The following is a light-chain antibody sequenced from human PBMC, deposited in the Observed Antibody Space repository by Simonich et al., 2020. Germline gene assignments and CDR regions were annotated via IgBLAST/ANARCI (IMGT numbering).Light chain of an antibody. CDR1: QSISSY. V-gene: IGKV1-39*01. J-gene: IGKJ5*01. Sequence: DIQMTQSPSSLSASVGDRVTITCRASQSISSYLNWYQQKPGKAPKPLIYAASRLQSGVPSRFSGSGSGTDFTLTISSLEPEDFAVYYCQQRSNWITFGQGTRLEIK. CDR3: QQRSNWIT. CDR2: AAS.